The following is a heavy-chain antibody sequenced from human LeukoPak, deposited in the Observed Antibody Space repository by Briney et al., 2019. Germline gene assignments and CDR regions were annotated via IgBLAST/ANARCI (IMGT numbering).Heavy chain of an antibody. CDR1: GFNVSSTY. J-gene: IGHJ3*01. CDR3: AREWREAHKDAFDF. V-gene: IGHV3-66*01. Sequence: GGSLRLSCVASGFNVSSTYMNWVRQAPGKGLEWVSLINSGGTTYYPDSVKGRFTIARDNSKNTLFLQMNSLRAEDSGVYYCAREWREAHKDAFDFWGQGTMVTVSS. D-gene: IGHD1-26*01. CDR2: INSGGTT.